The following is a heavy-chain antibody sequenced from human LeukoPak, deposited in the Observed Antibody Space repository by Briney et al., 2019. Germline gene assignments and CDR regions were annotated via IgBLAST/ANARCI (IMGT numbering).Heavy chain of an antibody. CDR2: IIPIFGTA. V-gene: IGHV1-69*13. Sequence: SVKVSCKASGGTFSSYAISWVRQAPGQGLEWMGGIIPIFGTANYAQKFQGRVTITADESTSTAYMELSSLRSEDTAVYYCAREDSSGYYLGYNWFDPWGQGTLVTVSS. CDR1: GGTFSSYA. D-gene: IGHD3-22*01. CDR3: AREDSSGYYLGYNWFDP. J-gene: IGHJ5*02.